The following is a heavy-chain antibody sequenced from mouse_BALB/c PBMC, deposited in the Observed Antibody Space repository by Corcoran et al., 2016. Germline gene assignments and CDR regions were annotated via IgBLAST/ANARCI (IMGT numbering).Heavy chain of an antibody. J-gene: IGHJ2*01. V-gene: IGHV1-84*02. CDR3: AYLDY. CDR2: IYPGSGNT. CDR1: GYTFTDYY. Sequence: QIQLQQSGPELVKPGASVKISCKASGYTFTDYYINWVKQKPVQGLEWIGCIYPGSGNTTYNEKFKGKATLTVDTAYSTAYMQLSSLTSEDTSVYFCAYLDYWAQGTALTFSS.